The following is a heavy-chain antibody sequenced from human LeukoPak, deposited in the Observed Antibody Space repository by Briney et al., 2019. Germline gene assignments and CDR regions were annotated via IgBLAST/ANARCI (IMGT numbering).Heavy chain of an antibody. J-gene: IGHJ6*04. CDR2: ISSSGSTI. Sequence: PGGSLRLSCAASGFTFSSYAMSWVRQAPGKGLEWVSYISSSGSTIYYADSVKGRFTISRDNAKNSLYLQMDSLRAEDTAVYYCAELGITMIGGVWGKGTTVTISS. D-gene: IGHD3-10*02. CDR1: GFTFSSYA. V-gene: IGHV3-48*03. CDR3: AELGITMIGGV.